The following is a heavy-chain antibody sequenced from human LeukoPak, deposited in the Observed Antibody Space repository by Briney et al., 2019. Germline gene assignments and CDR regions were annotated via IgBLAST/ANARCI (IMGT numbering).Heavy chain of an antibody. CDR3: AKWGFSDRSGANFHS. Sequence: GGSLRLSCEASGFTFSNYAMSWVRQAPGKGLEWVSTVTASARRTYYADSVQGRFTISRDNSNNTLFLQVNSLRADDTAVYHCAKWGFSDRSGANFHSWGQGTLVTLSS. V-gene: IGHV3-23*01. D-gene: IGHD3-22*01. J-gene: IGHJ4*02. CDR2: VTASARRT. CDR1: GFTFSNYA.